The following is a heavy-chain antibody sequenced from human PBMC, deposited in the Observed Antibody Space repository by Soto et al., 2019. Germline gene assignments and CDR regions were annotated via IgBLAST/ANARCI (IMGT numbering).Heavy chain of an antibody. CDR2: IYHSGST. V-gene: IGHV4-34*01. D-gene: IGHD6-19*01. CDR1: GGSFSGYY. Sequence: LSLTCAVYGGSFSGYYWSWIRQLPGKGLEWIGGIYHSGSTNSNPSLKSRVTISVDTSKDQFSLKLSSVTAADTAVYYCARHSRAVAGTEFDYWGQGTLVTVSS. CDR3: ARHSRAVAGTEFDY. J-gene: IGHJ4*02.